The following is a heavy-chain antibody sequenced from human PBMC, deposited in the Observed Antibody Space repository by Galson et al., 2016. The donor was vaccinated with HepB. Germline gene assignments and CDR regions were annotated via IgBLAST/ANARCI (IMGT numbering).Heavy chain of an antibody. CDR1: GFTLSNYW. CDR3: AREYSGTPGFDS. J-gene: IGHJ4*02. V-gene: IGHV3-7*04. D-gene: IGHD1-26*01. Sequence: SLRLSCAASGFTLSNYWMSWVRQAPGKWLEWVANIKADACEKYYVDSVKGRFTISRDNAKKSLYIQMNSLRSEDTALYYCAREYSGTPGFDSWGQGTLVAVSS. CDR2: IKADACEK.